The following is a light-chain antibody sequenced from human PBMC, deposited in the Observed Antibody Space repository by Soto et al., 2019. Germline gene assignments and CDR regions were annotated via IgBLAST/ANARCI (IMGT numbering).Light chain of an antibody. CDR2: SAS. CDR3: QKFNTAPLT. Sequence: DIQMTQSPSSLSASVGDRVTITCRASQDISVYLAWYQQKPGKVPKLLIYSASTLQSGVPSRFSGSGSGTDFTLTISSLQPEDVATSYCQKFNTAPLTFGQGTRLE. J-gene: IGKJ5*01. V-gene: IGKV1-27*01. CDR1: QDISVY.